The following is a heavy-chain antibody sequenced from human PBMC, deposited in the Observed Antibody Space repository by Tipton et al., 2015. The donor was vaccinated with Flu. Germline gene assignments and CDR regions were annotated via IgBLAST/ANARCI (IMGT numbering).Heavy chain of an antibody. CDR3: ARHLLGPHGYIPFDY. CDR1: GGSISGYY. V-gene: IGHV4-59*08. J-gene: IGHJ4*02. Sequence: TLSLTCTVSGGSISGYYWSWIRQPPGKGLEWIGYIYYSGSTNYNPSLKSRVTISVDTSKNQFSLKLSSVTAADTAVYYCARHLLGPHGYIPFDYWGQGTLVTVSS. CDR2: IYYSGST. D-gene: IGHD5-24*01.